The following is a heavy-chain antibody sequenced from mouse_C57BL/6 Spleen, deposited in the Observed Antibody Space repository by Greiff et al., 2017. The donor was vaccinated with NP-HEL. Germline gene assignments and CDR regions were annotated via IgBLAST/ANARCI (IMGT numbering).Heavy chain of an antibody. V-gene: IGHV1-72*01. CDR3: ANYYGSSYVGVLAY. D-gene: IGHD1-1*01. J-gene: IGHJ3*01. Sequence: VQLQQPGAELVKPGASVKLSCKASGYTFTSYWMHWVKQRPGRGLEWIGRIDPNSGGTKYNEKFKSKATLTVDKPSSTAYMQLSSLTSEDSAVYYCANYYGSSYVGVLAYWGQGTLVTVSA. CDR1: GYTFTSYW. CDR2: IDPNSGGT.